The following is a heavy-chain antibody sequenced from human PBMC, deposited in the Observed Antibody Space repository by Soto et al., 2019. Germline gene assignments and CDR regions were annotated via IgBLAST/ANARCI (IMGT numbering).Heavy chain of an antibody. CDR1: EFTFSIFD. CDR3: IKGGWLDY. CDR2: ISDSGDRT. J-gene: IGHJ4*02. D-gene: IGHD5-12*01. Sequence: VHLLESGGGLVQPGGSLRLSCAASEFTFSIFDMSWVRQAPGKGLEWVSMISDSGDRTYYAGSVRGRFTMSRDNSKNTVYLQVDSLRAEDTAVYYCIKGGWLDYWGQGTLVTVYS. V-gene: IGHV3-23*01.